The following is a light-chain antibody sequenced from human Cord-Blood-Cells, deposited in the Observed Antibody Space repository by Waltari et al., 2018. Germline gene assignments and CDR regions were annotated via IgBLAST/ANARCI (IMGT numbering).Light chain of an antibody. J-gene: IGKJ4*01. CDR3: EQYDSYPLT. V-gene: IGKV1-8*01. Sequence: AIRITQSPSSLSASTGDRVTITCRASQGISSYLAWYQQKPGKAPKLLIYAASTLQSGVSPRVRGGGAGTDFTLTISGLQSEDFATYYCEQYDSYPLTFGGGTKVEIK. CDR1: QGISSY. CDR2: AAS.